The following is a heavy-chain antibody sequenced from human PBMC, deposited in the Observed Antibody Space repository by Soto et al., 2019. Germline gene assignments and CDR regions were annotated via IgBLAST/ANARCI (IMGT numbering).Heavy chain of an antibody. CDR2: IIPIFDTA. J-gene: IGHJ4*02. CDR1: GDTFSSYA. Sequence: QVQLVQSGAEVKKPGSSVKVSCKASGDTFSSYAISWVRQAPGQGLEWMGGIIPIFDTANYAQKFQGRVTITADESTSTAYMQLSSLRSEDTAVYYCARAYLDDLYYFDYWGKGSLVTVSS. V-gene: IGHV1-69*01. CDR3: ARAYLDDLYYFDY. D-gene: IGHD1-1*01.